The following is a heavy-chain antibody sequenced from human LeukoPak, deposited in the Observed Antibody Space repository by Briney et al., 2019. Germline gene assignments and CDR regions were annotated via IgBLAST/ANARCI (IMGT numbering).Heavy chain of an antibody. Sequence: SETLSLTCTVSGGSISSSSYYWGWIRQPPGKGLEWIGSIYYSGSTYYNPSLKSRVTISVDTSRNQFSLKLSSVTAADTAVYYCAREGIAAAKYYYYYGMDVWGQGTTVTVSS. J-gene: IGHJ6*02. CDR1: GGSISSSSYY. D-gene: IGHD6-13*01. CDR3: AREGIAAAKYYYYYGMDV. CDR2: IYYSGST. V-gene: IGHV4-39*07.